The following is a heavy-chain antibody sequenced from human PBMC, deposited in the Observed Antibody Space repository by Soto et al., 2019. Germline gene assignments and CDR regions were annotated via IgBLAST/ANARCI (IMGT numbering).Heavy chain of an antibody. CDR2: IYYSGTT. D-gene: IGHD6-19*01. Sequence: QLQLQESGSRLVKPSETLSLTCAVSGGSMSSGSRSWNWIRQSPGKGLEWIGYIYYSGTTYYNPSLKSRVTISVDKSKNQFSLKLTSVSAADTGVYYCAREHLAGDGDYWGQGILVTVSS. CDR1: GGSMSSGSRS. V-gene: IGHV4-30-2*06. J-gene: IGHJ4*02. CDR3: AREHLAGDGDY.